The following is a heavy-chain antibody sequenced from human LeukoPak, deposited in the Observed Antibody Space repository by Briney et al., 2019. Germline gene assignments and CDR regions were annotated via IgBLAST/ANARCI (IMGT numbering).Heavy chain of an antibody. D-gene: IGHD2-2*01. CDR1: GFIVSSNY. J-gene: IGHJ6*04. V-gene: IGHV3-53*01. CDR2: IYTGGGT. Sequence: PGGSLRLSCAASGFIVSSNYMSWVRQAPGKGLEWVSVIYTGGGTYYADSVKGRFTISRDNSKNTVYLQMSSLRAEDTAVYYCAKEGDCSTTSCLTGGLDVWGKGTTVTVSS. CDR3: AKEGDCSTTSCLTGGLDV.